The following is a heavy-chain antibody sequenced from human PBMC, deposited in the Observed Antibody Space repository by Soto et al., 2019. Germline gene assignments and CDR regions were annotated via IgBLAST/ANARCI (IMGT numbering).Heavy chain of an antibody. CDR2: IWYDGSNK. V-gene: IGHV3-33*01. Sequence: QVQLVESGGGVVQPGRSLRLSCAASGFTFSSYGMHWVRQAPGKGLEWVAVIWYDGSNKYYADSVKGRFTISRDNSKNTXYXQMNSLRAEDTAVYYCAREALVDTAMDTTGVDAFDIWGQGTMVTVSS. CDR3: AREALVDTAMDTTGVDAFDI. D-gene: IGHD5-18*01. J-gene: IGHJ3*02. CDR1: GFTFSSYG.